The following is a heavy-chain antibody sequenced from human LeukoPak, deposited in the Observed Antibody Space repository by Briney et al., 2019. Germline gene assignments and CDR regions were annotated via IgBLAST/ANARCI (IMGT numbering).Heavy chain of an antibody. CDR3: ARHKTWTQLWYFDY. V-gene: IGHV4-39*01. CDR2: IYYSGST. J-gene: IGHJ4*02. D-gene: IGHD5-18*01. Sequence: SETLSLTCTVSGGSISSSSYYWGWIRQPPGKGLEWIGSIYYSGSTYYNPSLKSRVTISVDTSKNQFSLKLSSVTAADTAVYYCARHKTWTQLWYFDYWGQGTLVTVSS. CDR1: GGSISSSSYY.